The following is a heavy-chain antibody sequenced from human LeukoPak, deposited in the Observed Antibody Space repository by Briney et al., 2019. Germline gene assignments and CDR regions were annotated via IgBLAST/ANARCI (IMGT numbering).Heavy chain of an antibody. Sequence: GGSLRLSCVASGFTFSAYAMSWVRQAPGKGLEWVSGISASGSSTYYADSVEGRFTISRDNSKNTLYLQMNSLRAEDTAVYYCASYYLEWLFGWAFDIWGQGTMVTVFS. D-gene: IGHD3-3*01. CDR3: ASYYLEWLFGWAFDI. CDR2: ISASGSST. V-gene: IGHV3-23*01. CDR1: GFTFSAYA. J-gene: IGHJ3*02.